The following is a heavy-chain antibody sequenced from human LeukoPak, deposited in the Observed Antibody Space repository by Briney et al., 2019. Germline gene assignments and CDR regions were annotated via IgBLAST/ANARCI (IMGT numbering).Heavy chain of an antibody. D-gene: IGHD2/OR15-2a*01. CDR2: IYTSAST. CDR1: GGSISSGSYH. Sequence: PSQTLSLTCTVSGGSISSGSYHWNWIRQPAGRGLEWIGRIYTSASTNYKPSLKSRVTISIDRSKNQFSLKLSSVTAADTAVYYCARQTYVYGSLYYFDYWGQGTLVTVSS. CDR3: ARQTYVYGSLYYFDY. J-gene: IGHJ4*02. V-gene: IGHV4-61*02.